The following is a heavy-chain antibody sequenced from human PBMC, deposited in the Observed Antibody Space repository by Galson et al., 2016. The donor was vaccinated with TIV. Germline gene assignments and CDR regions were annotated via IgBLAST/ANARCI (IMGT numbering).Heavy chain of an antibody. CDR3: ARDRGSSGYFDH. V-gene: IGHV3-30*04. CDR2: ISYEGSNQ. CDR1: GFTFSDYA. Sequence: SLRLSCAASGFTFSDYAMHWVRQAPGKGLEWVAVISYEGSNQFYADSVRGRFTISRNNSKNTLSLQIKSLETEDTAVYFCARDRGSSGYFDHWGQGTLVTVSA. J-gene: IGHJ4*02. D-gene: IGHD1-26*01.